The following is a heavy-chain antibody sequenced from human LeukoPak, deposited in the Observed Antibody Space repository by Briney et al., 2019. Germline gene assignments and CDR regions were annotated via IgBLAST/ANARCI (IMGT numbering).Heavy chain of an antibody. D-gene: IGHD3-22*01. J-gene: IGHJ1*01. V-gene: IGHV4-39*07. CDR2: IYYSGRT. CDR3: ANEVPYYDSSGAYFQH. CDR1: GDSISSRSYY. Sequence: ASETLSLTCNVSGDSISSRSYYWGWIRQPPGKGLEWIGSIYYSGRTSYNPSLKSRVTMSLDASKNQFSLKLTSVTAADTAVYYCANEVPYYDSSGAYFQHWGQGTLFTVSS.